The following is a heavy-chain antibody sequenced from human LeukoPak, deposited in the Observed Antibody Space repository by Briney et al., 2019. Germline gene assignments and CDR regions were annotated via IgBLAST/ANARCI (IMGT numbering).Heavy chain of an antibody. CDR2: IYYSGST. J-gene: IGHJ4*02. V-gene: IGHV4-39*01. D-gene: IGHD5-18*01. Sequence: PSETLSLTCTVSGGSISSSSYYWGWIRQPPGKGLEWIGSIYYSGSTYYNPSLKSRVTISVDTSKNQLSLKLSSVTAADTAVYYCARRDTAMVTAFDYWGQGTLVTVPS. CDR3: ARRDTAMVTAFDY. CDR1: GGSISSSSYY.